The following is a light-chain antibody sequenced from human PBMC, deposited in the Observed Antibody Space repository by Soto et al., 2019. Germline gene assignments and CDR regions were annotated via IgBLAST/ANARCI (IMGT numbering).Light chain of an antibody. J-gene: IGKJ1*01. CDR2: GAS. Sequence: EIGLKQSPGTLSLSPGERNTLSCRASQSVTSNYLAWYQQKGGQAPRLLIYGASTRTTGIPDRFSGSGSGTDFTLTTNRLELYNLAASSWMQYGSAPHTFG. CDR3: MQYGSAPHT. CDR1: QSVTSNY. V-gene: IGKV3-20*01.